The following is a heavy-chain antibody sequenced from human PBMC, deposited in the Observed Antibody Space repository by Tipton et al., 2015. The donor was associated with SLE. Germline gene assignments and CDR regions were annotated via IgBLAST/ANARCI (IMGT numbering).Heavy chain of an antibody. CDR2: INHSGST. J-gene: IGHJ4*02. CDR3: ARGVGRELGGDY. CDR1: GGSFSGYY. V-gene: IGHV4-34*01. D-gene: IGHD7-27*01. Sequence: LRLSCAVYGGSFSGYYWSWIRQPPGKGLEWIGEINHSGSTNYNPSLKSRVTISVDTSKNQFSLKLSSVTAADTAVYYCARGVGRELGGDYWGQGTLVTVSS.